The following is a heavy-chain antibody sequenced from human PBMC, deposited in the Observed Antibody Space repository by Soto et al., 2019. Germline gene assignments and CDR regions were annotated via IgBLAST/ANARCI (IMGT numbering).Heavy chain of an antibody. CDR2: VSHDGRNT. V-gene: IGHV3-30*18. Sequence: GGSLRLSCAASGFTFSDYAMHWVRQAPGKGLEWVAVVSHDGRNTHYAESVKGRFTISRDSSKNTVSLEMTSLRAEDTAVYYCSKGGRQWLVTSDFNYWGQGALVTVSS. CDR1: GFTFSDYA. CDR3: SKGGRQWLVTSDFNY. J-gene: IGHJ4*02. D-gene: IGHD6-19*01.